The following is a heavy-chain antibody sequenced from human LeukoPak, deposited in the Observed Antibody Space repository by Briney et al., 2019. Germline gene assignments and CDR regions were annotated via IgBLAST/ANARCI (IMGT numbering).Heavy chain of an antibody. CDR2: ISSSSNSYI. J-gene: IGHJ6*02. V-gene: IGHV3-21*04. CDR3: ARAFRGYGMDV. CDR1: GFTFSSYS. Sequence: PGGSLRLSCAASGFTFSSYSMNWVRQAPGKGLEWVSSISSSSNSYIYYADSVKGRFTISRDNAKNSLYLQMNSLRAEDTAVYYCARAFRGYGMDVWGQGTTVTVSS.